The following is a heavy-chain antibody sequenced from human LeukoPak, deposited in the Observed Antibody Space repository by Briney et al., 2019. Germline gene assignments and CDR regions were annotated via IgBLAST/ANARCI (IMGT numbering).Heavy chain of an antibody. D-gene: IGHD1-1*01. CDR2: TTPIFGTA. Sequence: SVKVSCKASGGTFSSYAISWVRQAPGQGLEWMGRTTPIFGTANYAQKFQGRVTITTDESTSTAYMELSSLRSEDTAVYYCASTYNWNVPLPDYWGQGTLVTVSS. CDR3: ASTYNWNVPLPDY. J-gene: IGHJ4*02. CDR1: GGTFSSYA. V-gene: IGHV1-69*05.